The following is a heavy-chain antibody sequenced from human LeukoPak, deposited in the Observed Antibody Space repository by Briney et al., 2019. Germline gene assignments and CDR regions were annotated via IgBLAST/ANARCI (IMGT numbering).Heavy chain of an antibody. D-gene: IGHD4-23*01. Sequence: GGSLRLSCAVSGFTVRDYGMSWVRQAPGKGLEWVSAVSGGGGSTYYIDSVKGRFTISRDNSKNTLYLQMSSLRPEDTALYYCVPRGGQLPYYFDYWGQGTVVTVSS. V-gene: IGHV3-23*01. J-gene: IGHJ4*02. CDR1: GFTVRDYG. CDR2: VSGGGGST. CDR3: VPRGGQLPYYFDY.